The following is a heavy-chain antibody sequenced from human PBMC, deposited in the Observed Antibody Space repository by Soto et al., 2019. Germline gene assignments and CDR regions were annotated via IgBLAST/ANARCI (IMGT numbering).Heavy chain of an antibody. CDR2: INHSITT. CDR1: GGSFSGYS. V-gene: IGHV4-34*01. CDR3: ARTTAVPNTLRSRYFFDY. Sequence: SETLSLTCAVYGGSFSGYSWTWIRQPPGRGLEWIGEINHSITTNYNPSLKSRVTISVDTSKNQFSLRLSSVTTADTALYYCARTTAVPNTLRSRYFFDYWGQGTLVTVSS. J-gene: IGHJ4*02. D-gene: IGHD4-17*01.